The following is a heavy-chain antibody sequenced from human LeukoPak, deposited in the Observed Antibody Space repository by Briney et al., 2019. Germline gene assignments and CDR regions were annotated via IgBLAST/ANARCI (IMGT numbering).Heavy chain of an antibody. D-gene: IGHD3-10*01. CDR3: ARDRITMVRGVISSPSDY. CDR2: ISYDGSNK. CDR1: GFTFSNYG. V-gene: IGHV3-30*03. J-gene: IGHJ4*02. Sequence: PGGSLRLSCAASGFTFSNYGMHWVRQAPGKGLEWVAVISYDGSNKYYADSVKGRFTISRDNSKNTLYLQMNSLRAEDTAVYYCARDRITMVRGVISSPSDYWGQGTLVTVSS.